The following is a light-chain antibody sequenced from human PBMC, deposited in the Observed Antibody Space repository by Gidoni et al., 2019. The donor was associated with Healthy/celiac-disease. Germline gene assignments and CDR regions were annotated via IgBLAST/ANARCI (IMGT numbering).Light chain of an antibody. Sequence: DIQMTQSPSSLSASVVDRVTITCRASQSISSYLNWYQQKPGKAPKLLIYAASSLQSGVPSRFSGSGSGTDFTLTISSLQPEDFATYYFQQSYSTPQTFGQGTKVEIK. CDR3: QQSYSTPQT. V-gene: IGKV1-39*01. J-gene: IGKJ1*01. CDR2: AAS. CDR1: QSISSY.